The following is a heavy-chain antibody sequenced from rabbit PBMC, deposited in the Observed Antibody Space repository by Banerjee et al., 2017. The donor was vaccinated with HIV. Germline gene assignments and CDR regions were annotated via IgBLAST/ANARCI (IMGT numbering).Heavy chain of an antibody. Sequence: QSLEESGGDLVKPGASLTLTCTASGFSFSSSYFMCWVRQAPGKGLEWIACIYAGGNLAYYATWAKGRFTISKTSSTTVTLQMTSLTAADTATYFCARDAGDGDYAHDLWGPGTLVTVS. V-gene: IGHV1S40*01. D-gene: IGHD2-1*01. CDR1: GFSFSSSYF. CDR3: ARDAGDGDYAHDL. CDR2: IYAGGNLA. J-gene: IGHJ6*01.